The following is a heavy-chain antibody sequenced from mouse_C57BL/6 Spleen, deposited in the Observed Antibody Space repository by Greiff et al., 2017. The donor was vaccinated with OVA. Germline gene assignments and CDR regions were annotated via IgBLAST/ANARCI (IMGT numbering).Heavy chain of an antibody. D-gene: IGHD3-2*01. CDR1: GYAFSSSW. V-gene: IGHV1-82*01. CDR2: IYPGDGDT. CDR3: WGSGQLPYAMDY. J-gene: IGHJ4*01. Sequence: VQLQQSGPELVKPGASVKISCKASGYAFSSSWMNWVKQRPGKGLEWIGRIYPGDGDTNYTGKFTGKATLTADKYSSTAYRQRSSLTSEDSAVYCCWGSGQLPYAMDYWGQGTSVTVSS.